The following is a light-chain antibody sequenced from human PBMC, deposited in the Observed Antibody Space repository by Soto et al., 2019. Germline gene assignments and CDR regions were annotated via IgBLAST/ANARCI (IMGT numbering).Light chain of an antibody. CDR1: QTISSW. Sequence: DIRMSHSHSTLPAAIGERVTITCRASQTISSWLAWYQQKPGKAPKLLIYKASSLESGVPSRFSGSGSGTEFTLTISSLQPDDFATYYCQQYNSYSTFGQGTRLENK. V-gene: IGKV1-5*03. J-gene: IGKJ5*01. CDR3: QQYNSYST. CDR2: KAS.